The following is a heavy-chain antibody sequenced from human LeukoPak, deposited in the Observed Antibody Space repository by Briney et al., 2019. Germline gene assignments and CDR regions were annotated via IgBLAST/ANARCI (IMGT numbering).Heavy chain of an antibody. CDR3: ARRPNFYGLDV. Sequence: GESLKISCKASGFSFSGYWITWVRQMPGKGLEWMGRIDPGDSYTNYSPSFHGHVIISADKSINTAYLQWNSLKASDTAMYYCARRPNFYGLDVWGQGTTVTVSS. V-gene: IGHV5-10-1*01. J-gene: IGHJ6*02. CDR2: IDPGDSYT. CDR1: GFSFSGYW.